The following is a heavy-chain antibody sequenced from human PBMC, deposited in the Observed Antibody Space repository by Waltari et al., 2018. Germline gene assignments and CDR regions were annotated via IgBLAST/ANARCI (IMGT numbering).Heavy chain of an antibody. V-gene: IGHV3-7*01. D-gene: IGHD4-17*01. CDR2: IKQDGSEK. Sequence: EVQLVESGGGSVQPGGSLRLSCAASGMTFSNHWMYWVRQAPGKGLEWVANIKQDGSEKNYVDSVEGRFSISRDNAQNSLYLQMNSLRAEDTAIYYCVTGLTTVTAKDYFDHWGQGALVTVSS. CDR1: GMTFSNHW. J-gene: IGHJ4*02. CDR3: VTGLTTVTAKDYFDH.